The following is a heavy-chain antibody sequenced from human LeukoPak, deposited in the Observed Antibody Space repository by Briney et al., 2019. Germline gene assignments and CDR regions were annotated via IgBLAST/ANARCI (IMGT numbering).Heavy chain of an antibody. CDR3: ARDAPQVPAAGVLAS. J-gene: IGHJ5*02. D-gene: IGHD6-13*01. Sequence: GGSLRLSCAASGFTVSDNYMSWVRQAPGKGLEWVSVMYSGGDTFYANSVKGRFTFSRDISKNTLYLQMNGLRTEDTAMYYCARDAPQVPAAGVLASWGQGTLVTVS. V-gene: IGHV3-53*01. CDR1: GFTVSDNY. CDR2: MYSGGDT.